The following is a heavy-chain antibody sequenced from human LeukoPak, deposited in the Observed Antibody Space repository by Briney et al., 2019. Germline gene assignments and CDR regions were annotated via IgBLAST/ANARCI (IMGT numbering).Heavy chain of an antibody. CDR1: GYTFTNYG. J-gene: IGHJ4*02. Sequence: ASVKVSRKASGYTFTNYGISWARQAPGQGLEWMGWISAYNGNTNYAQKFQGRVTMTTDTSTSTAYMELRSLRSDDTAFYYCARDVSAAYVDYWGQGTLVTVSS. CDR3: ARDVSAAYVDY. D-gene: IGHD6-13*01. V-gene: IGHV1-18*01. CDR2: ISAYNGNT.